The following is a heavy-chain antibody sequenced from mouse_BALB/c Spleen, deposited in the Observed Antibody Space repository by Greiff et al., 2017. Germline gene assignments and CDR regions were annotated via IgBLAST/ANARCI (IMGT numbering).Heavy chain of an antibody. CDR1: GYTFTSYW. V-gene: IGHV1-7*01. CDR3: ASLIQTWLAY. CDR2: INPSTGYT. Sequence: QVQLQQSGAELAKPGASVKMSCKASGYTFTSYWMHWVNQRPGQGLEWIGYINPSTGYTEYNQKFKDKATLTADKSSSTAYMQLSSLTSEDSAVYYCASLIQTWLAYWGQGTLVTVSA. J-gene: IGHJ3*01.